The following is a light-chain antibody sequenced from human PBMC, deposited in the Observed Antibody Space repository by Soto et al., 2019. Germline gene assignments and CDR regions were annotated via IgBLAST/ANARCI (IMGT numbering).Light chain of an antibody. Sequence: DIQMTQSPSSLSSSVVDIVTITFGASQSIASYLNWYQQKPGKAPKFLIYAASSLQSGVPSRFSGSGSGTDFTLTISSLQPEDFATYFCQQSYSTPITFGQGTRLEI. CDR1: QSIASY. V-gene: IGKV1-39*01. CDR2: AAS. CDR3: QQSYSTPIT. J-gene: IGKJ5*01.